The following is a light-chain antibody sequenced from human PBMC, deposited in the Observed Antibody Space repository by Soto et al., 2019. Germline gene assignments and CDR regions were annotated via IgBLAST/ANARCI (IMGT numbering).Light chain of an antibody. CDR3: QQYGGLPIT. J-gene: IGKJ5*01. CDR1: QSVSSNY. Sequence: EIVLTQSPGTLSLSPGERATLSCRASQSVSSNYLAWYQQKPGQAPRLLIYGASGRATGIPDRFSGSGSGTDFTLTISRLEPEDFAVYYCQQYGGLPITFGQGTRLEIK. V-gene: IGKV3-20*01. CDR2: GAS.